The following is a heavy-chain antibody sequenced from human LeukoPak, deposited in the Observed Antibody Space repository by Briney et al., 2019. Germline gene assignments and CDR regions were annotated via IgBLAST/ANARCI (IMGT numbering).Heavy chain of an antibody. D-gene: IGHD2-2*02. CDR3: ARILGYCSSTNCYSAFDI. Sequence: SQTLSLTCAISGDSVSSNSAAWNCIRQSPSRGLEWLGRTYYRSKWYNDYAVSVKSRIAINPDASKNQFSLQLNSVTPEDTAVYYCARILGYCSSTNCYSAFDIWGQGTMVTVSS. J-gene: IGHJ3*02. CDR2: TYYRSKWYN. V-gene: IGHV6-1*01. CDR1: GDSVSSNSAA.